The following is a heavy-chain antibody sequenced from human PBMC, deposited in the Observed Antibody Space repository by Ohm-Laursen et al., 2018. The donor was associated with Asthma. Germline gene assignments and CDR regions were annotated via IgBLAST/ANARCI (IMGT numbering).Heavy chain of an antibody. CDR2: ISYDGSNK. CDR3: ANKRDGYNSPPYD. J-gene: IGHJ4*02. Sequence: SLRLSCAASGFTFSSYAMHWVRQAPGKGLEWVAVISYDGSNKYYADSVKGRFTISRDNSKNTLYLQMNSLRAEDTAVYYCANKRDGYNSPPYDWGQGTLVTVSS. CDR1: GFTFSSYA. D-gene: IGHD5-24*01. V-gene: IGHV3-30-3*01.